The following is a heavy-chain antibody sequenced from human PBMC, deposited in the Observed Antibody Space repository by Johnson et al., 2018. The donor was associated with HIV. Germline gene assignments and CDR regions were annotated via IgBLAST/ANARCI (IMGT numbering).Heavy chain of an antibody. Sequence: QVQLVESGGGVVQPGRSLRLSCAASGFTFSSFAIHWVRQAPGKGLEWVAVIWYDGSDKYYADSVKGRFTISRDNSRNTVYLQMNSLRVEDTAVYYCAKVKSWGLDAFDIWGQGTMVTVSS. D-gene: IGHD7-27*01. J-gene: IGHJ3*02. V-gene: IGHV3-33*06. CDR3: AKVKSWGLDAFDI. CDR2: IWYDGSDK. CDR1: GFTFSSFA.